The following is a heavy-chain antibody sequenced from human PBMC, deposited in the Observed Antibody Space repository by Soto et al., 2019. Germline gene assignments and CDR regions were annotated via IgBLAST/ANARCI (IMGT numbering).Heavy chain of an antibody. Sequence: EVQLVESGGGLVQPGGSLRLSCAASGFTFSSYAMHWVRQAPGKGLECVSAITSNGSNTDYASSVKGRFTISRDNSKNTLYLQMGSLRAEDMAVYYCARRIPFGYGMDVWGQGTTVTVSS. CDR2: ITSNGSNT. D-gene: IGHD2-21*01. CDR3: ARRIPFGYGMDV. J-gene: IGHJ6*02. CDR1: GFTFSSYA. V-gene: IGHV3-64*01.